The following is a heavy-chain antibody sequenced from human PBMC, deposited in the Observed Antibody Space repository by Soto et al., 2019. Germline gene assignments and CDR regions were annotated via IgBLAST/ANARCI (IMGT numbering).Heavy chain of an antibody. V-gene: IGHV4-30-4*01. D-gene: IGHD1-26*01. Sequence: QVQLQESGPGLVKPSQTLSLTCTVSGGSISSGDYYWSWIRQPPGKGLEGIGYLYYSGSTYYNPSLKHRVTISVDPSKNQFSLKPSSVTAADTAVYYCARVGNGGLGGWFDPWGQGTLVTVSS. CDR2: LYYSGST. CDR1: GGSISSGDYY. CDR3: ARVGNGGLGGWFDP. J-gene: IGHJ5*02.